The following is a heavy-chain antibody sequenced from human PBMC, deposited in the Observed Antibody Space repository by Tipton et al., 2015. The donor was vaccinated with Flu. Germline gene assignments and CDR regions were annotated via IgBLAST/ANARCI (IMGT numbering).Heavy chain of an antibody. CDR1: GASMTSYH. Sequence: TLSLTCSVSGASMTSYHWTWIRQPPGKGLEYIGYINYSGSTNFNPSLKSRVTMSVDMSKNHFSLKLTSVTAADTAVYYCATGEGQWVANFQSWGQGTLVTVSS. CDR2: INYSGST. CDR3: ATGEGQWVANFQS. J-gene: IGHJ4*02. D-gene: IGHD6-19*01. V-gene: IGHV4-59*13.